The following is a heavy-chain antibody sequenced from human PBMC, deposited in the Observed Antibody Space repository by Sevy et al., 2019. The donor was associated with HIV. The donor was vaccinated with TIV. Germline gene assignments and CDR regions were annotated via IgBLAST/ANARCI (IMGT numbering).Heavy chain of an antibody. CDR3: AKDSYVDNSLFDY. D-gene: IGHD4-17*01. J-gene: IGHJ4*02. CDR1: GFTLNNYA. CDR2: ISGSGVST. Sequence: GGSLRLSCAASGFTLNNYAMNWVRQAPGKGLEWVSGISGSGVSTYYADSVKGRFTISRDNSKNTLYLQMNSLRAEDTAVYYCAKDSYVDNSLFDYWGQGTLVTVSS. V-gene: IGHV3-23*01.